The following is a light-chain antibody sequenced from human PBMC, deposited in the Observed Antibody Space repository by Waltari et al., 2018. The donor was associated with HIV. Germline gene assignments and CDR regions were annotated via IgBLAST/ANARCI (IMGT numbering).Light chain of an antibody. V-gene: IGKV4-1*01. CDR1: QSILYTSNSKNY. CDR3: LQYYGSLYT. CDR2: WAS. J-gene: IGKJ2*01. Sequence: IVMTQSPITLTVSLGERDTINCKSSQSILYTSNSKNYLACHQQRPGPSPNLLNNWASARESVAPDRCSGSGSGTNFTLTISGLQAEDVAVYYCLQYYGSLYTFGQGTKLEIK.